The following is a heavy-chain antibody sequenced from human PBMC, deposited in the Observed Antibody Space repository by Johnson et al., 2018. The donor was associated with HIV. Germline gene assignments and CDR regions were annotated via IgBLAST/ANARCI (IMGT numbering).Heavy chain of an antibody. J-gene: IGHJ3*02. CDR1: GFTFRTFP. V-gene: IGHV3-30*04. D-gene: IGHD5-18*01. CDR3: ARLPSGYNRDTFNI. Sequence: QVQVLESGGGVVQPGRSLRLSCAASGFTFRTFPMHWVRQAPGKGLEWMAFISYNEDKKYYADSVKGRFTISRDNSKNILYLQMNSLRAEDTATYYCARLPSGYNRDTFNIWGQGTMVTVSS. CDR2: ISYNEDKK.